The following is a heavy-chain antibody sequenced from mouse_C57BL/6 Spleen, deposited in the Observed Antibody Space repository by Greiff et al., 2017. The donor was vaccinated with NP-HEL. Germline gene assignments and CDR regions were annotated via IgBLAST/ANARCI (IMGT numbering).Heavy chain of an antibody. CDR1: GYTFTDYY. Sequence: VQLQQSGPELVKPGASVKISCKASGYTFTDYYMNWVKQSHGKSLEWIGDINPNNGGTSYNQKFKGKATLTVDKSSSTAYMELRSLTSEDSAVYYCADGRGNYEFAYWGQGTLVTVSA. CDR3: ADGRGNYEFAY. J-gene: IGHJ3*01. CDR2: INPNNGGT. D-gene: IGHD2-1*01. V-gene: IGHV1-26*01.